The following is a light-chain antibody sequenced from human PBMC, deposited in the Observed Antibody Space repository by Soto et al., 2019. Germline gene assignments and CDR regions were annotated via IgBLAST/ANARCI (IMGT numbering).Light chain of an antibody. Sequence: DIQITQSPSSLSASVGDRVTITCRASQSISSYLNWYQQKPGKAPKLLIYAASSLQSGVPSRFSGSGSGTDFTLTISSLQPEDFATYYGQQSYSTRWTFGQGTKLEIK. CDR1: QSISSY. CDR2: AAS. CDR3: QQSYSTRWT. V-gene: IGKV1-39*01. J-gene: IGKJ1*01.